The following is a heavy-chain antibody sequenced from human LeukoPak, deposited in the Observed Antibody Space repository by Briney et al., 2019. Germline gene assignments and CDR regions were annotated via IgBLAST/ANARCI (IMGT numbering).Heavy chain of an antibody. CDR1: GYSFTKSW. D-gene: IGHD2-15*01. J-gene: IGHJ3*01. CDR2: IDPSDSYT. Sequence: GESLNISCKGSGYSFTKSWIGWVRQMPGKGLEWMGRIDPSDSYTNYSPSFQGHVTISADKSISTAYLQWSSLKASDTAMYYCARHAVVGLVVAATVGWGQGTMVTVSS. CDR3: ARHAVVGLVVAATVG. V-gene: IGHV5-10-1*01.